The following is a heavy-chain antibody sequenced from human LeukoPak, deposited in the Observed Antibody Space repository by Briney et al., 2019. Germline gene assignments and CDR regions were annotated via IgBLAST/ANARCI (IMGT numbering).Heavy chain of an antibody. Sequence: PSETLSLTCAVYGGSFSGYYWSWIRQPPGKGLGWIGEINHSGSTYYNPSLKSRVTISVDTSKNQFSLKLSSVTAADTAVYYCARHPRRRLAYYFDYWGQGTLVTVSS. CDR3: ARHPRRRLAYYFDY. J-gene: IGHJ4*02. CDR2: INHSGST. V-gene: IGHV4-34*01. CDR1: GGSFSGYY.